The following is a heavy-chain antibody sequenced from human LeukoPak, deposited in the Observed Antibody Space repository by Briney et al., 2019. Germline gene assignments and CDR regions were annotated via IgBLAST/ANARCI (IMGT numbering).Heavy chain of an antibody. CDR2: IVGGAGGT. D-gene: IGHD5-18*01. CDR3: AKDTASSWWYFDL. V-gene: IGHV3-23*01. J-gene: IGHJ2*01. Sequence: PGGSLRLSCAASGFTFSSHGMSWVRQAPGKGLEWVSGIVGGAGGTYYADSVKGRFTISRDNSKNTLYLQMNSLRAEDTAVYYCAKDTASSWWYFDLWGRGTLVTVSS. CDR1: GFTFSSHG.